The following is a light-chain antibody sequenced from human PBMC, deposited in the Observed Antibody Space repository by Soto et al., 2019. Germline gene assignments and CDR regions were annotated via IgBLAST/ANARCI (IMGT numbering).Light chain of an antibody. CDR3: QQFADWPPYT. Sequence: ETVKTQSPATLSVSPGERATLSCRASQNVFTNVAWYQQKPGQAPRLLIYRASTRATGVPARFSGSGSGTEFTLTISSLQSEDFALYFCQQFADWPPYTFGQGTKLEIK. CDR2: RAS. V-gene: IGKV3-15*01. CDR1: QNVFTN. J-gene: IGKJ2*01.